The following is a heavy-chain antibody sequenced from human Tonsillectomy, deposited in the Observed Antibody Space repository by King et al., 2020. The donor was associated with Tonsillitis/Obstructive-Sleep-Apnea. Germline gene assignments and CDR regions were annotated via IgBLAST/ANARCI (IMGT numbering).Heavy chain of an antibody. J-gene: IGHJ4*02. CDR3: AREALEDFWPENLYYFDY. CDR2: INTNTGNP. D-gene: IGHD3/OR15-3a*01. Sequence: VQLVQSGSELRKPGASVKVSCKASGYTFTTYPMNWVRQAPGQGLEWMGWINTNTGNPTYAQGFTGRFVFSLDTSVSAAYLQISSLMAEDPAVYYCAREALEDFWPENLYYFDYWGQGTLVTVSS. CDR1: GYTFTTYP. V-gene: IGHV7-4-1*02.